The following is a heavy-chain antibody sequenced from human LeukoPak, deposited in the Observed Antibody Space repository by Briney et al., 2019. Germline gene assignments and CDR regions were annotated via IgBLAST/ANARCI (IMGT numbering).Heavy chain of an antibody. D-gene: IGHD1-26*01. J-gene: IGHJ6*03. Sequence: GGSLRLSCAASGFTFSSYSMNWVRQAPGKGLEWVSSISSSSSYIYYADSVKGRFTISRDNAKNSLYLQMNSLRAEDTAVYYCARDRGSGTVGATRNYYYYYMDVRGKGTTVTISS. CDR2: ISSSSSYI. V-gene: IGHV3-21*01. CDR1: GFTFSSYS. CDR3: ARDRGSGTVGATRNYYYYYMDV.